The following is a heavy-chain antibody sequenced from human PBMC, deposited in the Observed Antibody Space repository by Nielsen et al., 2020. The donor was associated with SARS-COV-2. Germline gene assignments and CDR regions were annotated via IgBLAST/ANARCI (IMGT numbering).Heavy chain of an antibody. V-gene: IGHV3-23*01. D-gene: IGHD6-19*01. CDR2: ISGSGDRT. CDR1: GFTFSNSA. Sequence: GGSLRLSCTASGFTFSNSAMSWVRQTSGKGLEWVSSISGSGDRTDYADSVKGRFTISRDNAKNSLYLQMNSLRAEDTAVYYCARAGLFSSGSYFDYWGQGTLVTVSS. J-gene: IGHJ4*02. CDR3: ARAGLFSSGSYFDY.